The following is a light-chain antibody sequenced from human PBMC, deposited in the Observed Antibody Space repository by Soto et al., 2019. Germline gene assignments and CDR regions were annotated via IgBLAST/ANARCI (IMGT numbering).Light chain of an antibody. Sequence: QSVLTQPASVSGSPGQSITISCTGTSSDVGSYNYVSWYQQYAGKAPKLIIYGVSNRPSGLSNRFSASKSGNTASLTISGLLAEDEADYYCTSYAAASPLYLSGTGPKVTAL. CDR3: TSYAAASPLYL. CDR1: SSDVGSYNY. CDR2: GVS. J-gene: IGLJ1*01. V-gene: IGLV2-14*03.